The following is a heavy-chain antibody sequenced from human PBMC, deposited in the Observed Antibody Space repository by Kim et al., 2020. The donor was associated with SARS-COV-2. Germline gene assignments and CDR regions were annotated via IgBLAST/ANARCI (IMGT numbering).Heavy chain of an antibody. D-gene: IGHD4-17*01. CDR1: GGSISSGDYY. Sequence: SQTLSLTCTVSGGSISSGDYYWSWIRQPPGKGLEWIGYIYYSGSTYYNPSLKSRVTISVDTSKNQFSLKLSSVTAADTAVYYCARAFLTVSLLFDYWGQGTLVTVSS. CDR2: IYYSGST. V-gene: IGHV4-30-4*01. J-gene: IGHJ4*02. CDR3: ARAFLTVSLLFDY.